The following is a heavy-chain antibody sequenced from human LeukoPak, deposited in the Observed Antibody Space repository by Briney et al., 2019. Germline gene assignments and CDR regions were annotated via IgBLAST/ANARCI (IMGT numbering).Heavy chain of an antibody. CDR1: GGSISSSSYY. D-gene: IGHD1-26*01. Sequence: PSETLSLTCTVSGGSISSSSYYWGGIRQPPRKGLEWIGTIYYSGSTYYNPSLKSRVTISVETSKNQFSLKLSSLTAADTAVYYCARLDTSHFYMDVWGKGTTVTVSS. V-gene: IGHV4-39*01. CDR2: IYYSGST. CDR3: ARLDTSHFYMDV. J-gene: IGHJ6*03.